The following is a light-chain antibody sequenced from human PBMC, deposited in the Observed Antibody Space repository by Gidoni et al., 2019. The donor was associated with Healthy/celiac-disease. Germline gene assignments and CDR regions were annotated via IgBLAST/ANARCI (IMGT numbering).Light chain of an antibody. J-gene: IGKJ5*01. Sequence: ESVLAQSTATLSLSPVERATLSCRASQSVSSYLAWYQQKPGQAPRLLIYDASNRATGIPARFSGSGSGTDFTLTISSLEPEDFAVYYCQQRTNWPPYFXQXTRLEIK. V-gene: IGKV3-11*01. CDR2: DAS. CDR1: QSVSSY. CDR3: QQRTNWPPY.